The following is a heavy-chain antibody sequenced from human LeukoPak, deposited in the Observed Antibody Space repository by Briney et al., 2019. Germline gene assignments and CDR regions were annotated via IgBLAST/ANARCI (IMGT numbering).Heavy chain of an antibody. Sequence: SETLSLTCTVSGGSISSYYWSWLRQPPGKGLEWIGYIYYSGSTNYNPSLKSRVTISVDTSKNQFSLKLSSVTAADTAVYYCARVNYDSSGYYPYYYYYYYMDVWGKGTTVTVSS. CDR2: IYYSGST. V-gene: IGHV4-59*01. D-gene: IGHD3-22*01. J-gene: IGHJ6*03. CDR1: GGSISSYY. CDR3: ARVNYDSSGYYPYYYYYYYMDV.